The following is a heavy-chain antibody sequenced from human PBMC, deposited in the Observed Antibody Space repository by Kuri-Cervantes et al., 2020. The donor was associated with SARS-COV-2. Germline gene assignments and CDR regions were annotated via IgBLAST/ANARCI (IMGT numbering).Heavy chain of an antibody. V-gene: IGHV3-30-3*01. Sequence: GGSLRLSCVASGFTFSSYAMHWVRQAPGKGLEWVTVISYDGSNKYYADSVQGRFTISRDNSKNTLYLQMNSLRAEDTAVYYCARDRDYYDSSGYPYFDYCGQGSLVTVSS. CDR2: ISYDGSNK. CDR1: GFTFSSYA. J-gene: IGHJ4*02. CDR3: ARDRDYYDSSGYPYFDY. D-gene: IGHD3-22*01.